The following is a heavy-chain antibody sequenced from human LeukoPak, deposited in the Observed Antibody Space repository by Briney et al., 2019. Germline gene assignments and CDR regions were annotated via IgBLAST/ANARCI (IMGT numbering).Heavy chain of an antibody. D-gene: IGHD2-15*01. CDR2: INGDGSTT. CDR1: GFTFSTYW. CDR3: TRRVDATRWYDP. J-gene: IGHJ5*02. V-gene: IGHV3-74*01. Sequence: PGGSLRLSCAASGFTFSTYWMHWVRQAPGEGLVWVSRINGDGSTTNYADSVKGRFTISGDNAKNTLYLQMNSLRAEDTAVYYCTRRVDATRWYDPWGQGTLVTVSS.